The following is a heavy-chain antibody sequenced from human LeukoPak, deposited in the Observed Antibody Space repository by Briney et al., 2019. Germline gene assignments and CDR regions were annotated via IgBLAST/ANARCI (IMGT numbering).Heavy chain of an antibody. Sequence: GSLRLSCAASGFTFSSYAMSWVRQAPGKGLDWVSAISGSGGSTYYADSVKGRFTISRDNAKNSLYLQMNSLRAEDTAVYYCARDPIRGDAFDIWGQGTMVTVSS. J-gene: IGHJ3*02. CDR2: ISGSGGST. CDR3: ARDPIRGDAFDI. CDR1: GFTFSSYA. V-gene: IGHV3-23*01. D-gene: IGHD5-12*01.